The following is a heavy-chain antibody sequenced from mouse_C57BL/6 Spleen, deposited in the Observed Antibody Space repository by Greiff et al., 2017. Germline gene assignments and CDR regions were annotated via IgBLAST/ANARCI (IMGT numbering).Heavy chain of an antibody. J-gene: IGHJ2*01. CDR1: GFTFSSYG. CDR2: ISSGGSYT. CDR3: ARQGYEEDFGC. Sequence: EVKVVESGGDLVKPGGSLKLSCAASGFTFSSYGMSWVRQTPDKRLEWVATISSGGSYTDYPDSVKGRFTISRDKAKNTLYLQMISLKSEDTAMYYCARQGYEEDFGCWGQGTTLTV. D-gene: IGHD2-3*01. V-gene: IGHV5-6*01.